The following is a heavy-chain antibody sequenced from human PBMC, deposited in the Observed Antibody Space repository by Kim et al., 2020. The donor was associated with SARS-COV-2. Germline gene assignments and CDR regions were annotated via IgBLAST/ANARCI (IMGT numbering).Heavy chain of an antibody. D-gene: IGHD5-18*01. CDR3: ARVSGGYSYGPFDY. Sequence: ADSVKGRFTISRENAKNSLYLQMNSLRAEDTAVYYCARVSGGYSYGPFDYWGQGTLVTVSS. V-gene: IGHV3-21*01. J-gene: IGHJ4*02.